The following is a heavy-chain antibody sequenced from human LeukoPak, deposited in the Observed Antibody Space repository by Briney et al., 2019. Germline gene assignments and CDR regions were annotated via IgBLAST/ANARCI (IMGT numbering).Heavy chain of an antibody. D-gene: IGHD1-1*01. J-gene: IGHJ3*02. V-gene: IGHV4-30-4*07. Sequence: SETLSLTCAVSGGSISSGSYSWGWIRQPPGKGLEWIGYFFYTGNTYYNASLKSRVTISVDTSQNQFSLKVSSVTAADTAVYYCTRGAGSTTSNDAFDIWGQGTMVTVSS. CDR1: GGSISSGSYS. CDR3: TRGAGSTTSNDAFDI. CDR2: FFYTGNT.